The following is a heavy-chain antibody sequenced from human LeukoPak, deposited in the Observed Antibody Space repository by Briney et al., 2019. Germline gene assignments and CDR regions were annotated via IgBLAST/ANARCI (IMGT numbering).Heavy chain of an antibody. CDR2: TYYRSKWYN. V-gene: IGHV6-1*01. D-gene: IGHD2-21*02. J-gene: IGHJ5*02. CDR1: GDSVSSNSAA. Sequence: SQTLSLTCAISGDSVSSNSAAWNWIRQSPSRGLGWLGRTYYRSKWYNDYAVSVKSRITINPDTSKHQFSLHLNSVTPEDTAVYYCASADRDYNWFDTWGRGTLVTVSS. CDR3: ASADRDYNWFDT.